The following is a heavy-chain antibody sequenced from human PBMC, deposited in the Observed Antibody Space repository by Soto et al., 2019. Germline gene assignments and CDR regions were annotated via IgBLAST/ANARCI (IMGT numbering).Heavy chain of an antibody. J-gene: IGHJ4*02. CDR3: AKDFLPATVTTHFDY. V-gene: IGHV3-30*18. CDR1: GFTFSSYG. CDR2: ISYDGSNK. D-gene: IGHD4-17*01. Sequence: QVQLVESGGGVVQPGRSLRLSCAASGFTFSSYGMHWVRQAPGKGLEWVAVISYDGSNKYYADSVKGRFTISRDNSKNTLYLQMNSLRAEDTAVYYCAKDFLPATVTTHFDYWGQGTLVTVSS.